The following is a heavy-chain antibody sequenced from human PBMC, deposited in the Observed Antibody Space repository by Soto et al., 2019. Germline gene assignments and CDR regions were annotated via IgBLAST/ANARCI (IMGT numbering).Heavy chain of an antibody. CDR3: ARDRGRTAALDY. J-gene: IGHJ4*02. D-gene: IGHD6-13*01. V-gene: IGHV4-59*01. CDR1: GGSISGYY. Sequence: QVQLRESGPGLVRPSETLSLTCTVSGGSISGYYWSWIQQPPGKGLEWIGYIYYNGKTNYNPSLKSRVTILVDTSKNQFSLKLSSVTAADTAVYYCARDRGRTAALDYWGQGNLVTVSS. CDR2: IYYNGKT.